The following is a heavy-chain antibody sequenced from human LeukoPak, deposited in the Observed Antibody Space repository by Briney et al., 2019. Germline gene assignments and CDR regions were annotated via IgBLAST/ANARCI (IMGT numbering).Heavy chain of an antibody. CDR3: ARDTDGSGTLDY. CDR2: IWYDGSNK. V-gene: IGHV3-33*01. D-gene: IGHD3-10*01. Sequence: PGGSLRLSCAASGFTFSSYGMHWVRQAPGKGLEWVAVIWYDGSNKYYADSVKGRFTISRDNSQNTLYLQMNSLRAEDTAVYYCARDTDGSGTLDYWGQGTLVTVSS. J-gene: IGHJ4*02. CDR1: GFTFSSYG.